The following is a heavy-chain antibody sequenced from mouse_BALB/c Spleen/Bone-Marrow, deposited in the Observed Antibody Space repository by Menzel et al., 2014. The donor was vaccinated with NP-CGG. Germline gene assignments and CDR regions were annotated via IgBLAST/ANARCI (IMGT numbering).Heavy chain of an antibody. V-gene: IGHV1S29*02. J-gene: IGHJ3*01. CDR3: SRSGSGYVGFAY. D-gene: IGHD2-2*01. Sequence: EVQLQQSGPELVKPGTSVKISCKASGYTFTDYNMHWVKQSHGKSLEWIGYIYPYNGGTGYNQKFKSKATLTVDNSSSTAYMELRSLTSEDSAVYYGSRSGSGYVGFAYWGQETLVTVSA. CDR1: GYTFTDYN. CDR2: IYPYNGGT.